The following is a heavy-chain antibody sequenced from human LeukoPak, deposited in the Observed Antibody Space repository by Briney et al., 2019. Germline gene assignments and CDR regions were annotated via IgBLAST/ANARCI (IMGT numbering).Heavy chain of an antibody. V-gene: IGHV3-30*04. J-gene: IGHJ6*02. CDR2: ISYDGNNE. D-gene: IGHD3-22*01. CDR1: EFTLSTYA. CDR3: ARDGHASHQPYHFDSRGYYYYYVLDV. Sequence: GGSLRLSCAASEFTLSTYAVHWVRQAPGKGLEWVAVISYDGNNEYYADSVKGRFTISRDNSKNMLYLQMNSLRGEDTAVYYCARDGHASHQPYHFDSRGYYYYYVLDVWGQGTTVTVSS.